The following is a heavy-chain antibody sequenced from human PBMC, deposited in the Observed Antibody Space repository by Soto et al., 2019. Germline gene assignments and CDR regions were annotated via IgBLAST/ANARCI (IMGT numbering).Heavy chain of an antibody. D-gene: IGHD4-4*01. Sequence: SVKVSCKASGGTFSSYAISWVRQAPGQGLQWMGGIIPIFGTTNYAQKFQGRVTITADESTNTVYMELSSLRSEDTAVYYCARVTDSNFLYWGQGALVTVSS. CDR1: GGTFSSYA. J-gene: IGHJ4*02. CDR3: ARVTDSNFLY. CDR2: IIPIFGTT. V-gene: IGHV1-69*13.